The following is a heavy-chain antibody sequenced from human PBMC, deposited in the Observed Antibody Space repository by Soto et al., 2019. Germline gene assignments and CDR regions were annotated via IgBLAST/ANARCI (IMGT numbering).Heavy chain of an antibody. CDR3: ARDQVVVVPAAMLGYYYYGMDV. J-gene: IGHJ6*02. CDR1: GYTFTGYY. D-gene: IGHD2-2*01. CDR2: INPNSGGT. V-gene: IGHV1-2*04. Sequence: QVPLVQSGAEVKKPGASVKVSCKASGYTFTGYYMHWVRQAPGQGLEWMGWINPNSGGTNYAQKFQGWVTMTRDTSISTAYMELSRLRSDDTAVYYCARDQVVVVPAAMLGYYYYGMDVWGQGTTVTVSS.